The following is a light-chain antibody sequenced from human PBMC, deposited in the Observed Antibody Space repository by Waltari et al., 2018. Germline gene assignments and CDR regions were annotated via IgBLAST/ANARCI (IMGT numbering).Light chain of an antibody. CDR3: SSYMSTTTLEL. CDR1: SSYVGSYNY. V-gene: IGLV2-14*03. Sequence: SALTQPASVSGSPGQPITISCTGTSSYVGSYNYFPWYQQHPGKAPKPTIYDVTKRPSGVSNRFSGSKSGNTASLTIAGLQAEDEADYYCSSYMSTTTLELFGGGTSLTVL. CDR2: DVT. J-gene: IGLJ2*01.